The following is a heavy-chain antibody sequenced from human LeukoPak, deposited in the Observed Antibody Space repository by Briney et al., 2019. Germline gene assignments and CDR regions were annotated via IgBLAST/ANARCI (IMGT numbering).Heavy chain of an antibody. CDR3: ARGQVWFDP. V-gene: IGHV4-59*01. CDR2: IYYSGST. CDR1: GGSISGYY. Sequence: SETLSLTCTVSGGSISGYYWSWIRQPPGKGLEWIGYIYYSGSTNYNPSLKSRVTISIDTSKNQFSLRLSSVTAADTAVYYCARGQVWFDPWGQGTLVTVSS. J-gene: IGHJ5*02.